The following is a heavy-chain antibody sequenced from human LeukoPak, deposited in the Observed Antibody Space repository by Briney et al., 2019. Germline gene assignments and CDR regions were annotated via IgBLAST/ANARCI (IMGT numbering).Heavy chain of an antibody. CDR2: ISDSGGRT. CDR1: GITLSNYG. D-gene: IGHD2-2*01. J-gene: IGHJ4*02. Sequence: PGGSLRLSCAVSGITLSNYGMSWVRQAPGKGLEWVAGISDSGGRTNYADSVKGRFTISRDNAKNSLYLQMNSLRAEDTAVYYCARRYCSSTSCLLDYWGQGTLVTVSS. CDR3: ARRYCSSTSCLLDY. V-gene: IGHV3-23*01.